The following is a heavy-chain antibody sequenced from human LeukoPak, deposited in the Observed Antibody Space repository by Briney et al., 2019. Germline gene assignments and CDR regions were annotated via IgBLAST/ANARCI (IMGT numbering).Heavy chain of an antibody. CDR2: ISYDGSNK. J-gene: IGHJ6*03. Sequence: GGSLRLSCAASGFTFSSYAMHWVRQAPGKGLEWVVVISYDGSNKYYADSVKGRFTISRDNSKNTLYLQMNSLRAEDTAVYYCARDACSSTSCYYYYYYMDVWGKGTTVTVSS. V-gene: IGHV3-30-3*01. D-gene: IGHD2-2*01. CDR1: GFTFSSYA. CDR3: ARDACSSTSCYYYYYYMDV.